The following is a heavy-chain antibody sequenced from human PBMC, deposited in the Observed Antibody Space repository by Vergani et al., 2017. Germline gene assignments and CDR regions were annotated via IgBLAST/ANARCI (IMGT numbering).Heavy chain of an antibody. CDR2: IYHRGYA. CDR3: ARQFCGGDCNSFRADFFQH. V-gene: IGHV4-38-2*01. CDR1: GYSITSGYY. J-gene: IGHJ1*01. Sequence: QVQLQESGPGLVKPSETLSLTCAVSGYSITSGYYWGWIRQPPGEGLEWIGSIYHRGYANYNPSLKSRVTISVDTSKNQFSLQLNSVTAADTAFYYCARQFCGGDCNSFRADFFQHWGQGALLTVSS. D-gene: IGHD2-21*02.